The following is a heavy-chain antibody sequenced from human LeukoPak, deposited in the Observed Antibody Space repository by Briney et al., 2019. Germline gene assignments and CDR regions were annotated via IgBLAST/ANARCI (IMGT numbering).Heavy chain of an antibody. Sequence: PSQTLSLTCAVSGGSISSGGYSWSWIRQPPGKGLEWIGNIYHSGSTYYNPSLKTLVTISLDRPKNHFTLNLSSVTAADTAVYYCARGLRYYDILTGYWAPNWFDHWGQGTLVTVSS. D-gene: IGHD3-9*01. CDR2: IYHSGST. CDR1: GGSISSGGYS. J-gene: IGHJ5*02. CDR3: ARGLRYYDILTGYWAPNWFDH. V-gene: IGHV4-30-2*01.